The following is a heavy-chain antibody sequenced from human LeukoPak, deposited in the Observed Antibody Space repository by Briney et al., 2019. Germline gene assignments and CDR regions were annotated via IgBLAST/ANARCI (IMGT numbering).Heavy chain of an antibody. CDR2: ISAYNGNT. V-gene: IGHV1-18*01. J-gene: IGHJ5*02. CDR3: ARDGDDSWSGYLDWFDP. CDR1: GYTFTSYG. D-gene: IGHD3-3*01. Sequence: GASVKVSCKASGYTFTSYGISWVRQAPGQGLEWMGWISAYNGNTNYAQKLQGRVTMTTDTSTSTAYMELRSLRSDDTAVYYCARDGDDSWSGYLDWFDPWGQGTLVTVSS.